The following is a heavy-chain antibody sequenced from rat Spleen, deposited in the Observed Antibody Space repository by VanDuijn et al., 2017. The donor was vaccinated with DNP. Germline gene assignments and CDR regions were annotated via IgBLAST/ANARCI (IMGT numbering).Heavy chain of an antibody. CDR3: ARHQAAHFDY. V-gene: IGHV2-72*01. D-gene: IGHD1-2*01. CDR1: GFSLTCNG. Sequence: QVQLEESGPGLMQPSATLSLTCTVSGFSLTCNGLGWIRQPLGKGLVWMGSTRVGGGTNYNSAVKSRLTISRDTSKSKVFLKMNSLQPEDTGTYYCARHQAAHFDYWGQGVMVTVSS. J-gene: IGHJ2*01. CDR2: TRVGGGT.